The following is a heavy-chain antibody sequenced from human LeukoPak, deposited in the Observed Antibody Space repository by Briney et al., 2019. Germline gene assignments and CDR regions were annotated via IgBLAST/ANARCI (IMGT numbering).Heavy chain of an antibody. CDR1: GFTFDDYA. CDR2: IRWDSGSV. CDR3: AKGNSYDSSGLPFDY. D-gene: IGHD3-22*01. V-gene: IGHV3-9*01. Sequence: GGSLRLSCAASGFTFDDYAMHWVRQAPGKGLEWVSGIRWDSGSVDSADSVKGRFTISRDNARNSLYLQMNSLRAEDTALYYCAKGNSYDSSGLPFDYWGQGTLVTVSS. J-gene: IGHJ4*02.